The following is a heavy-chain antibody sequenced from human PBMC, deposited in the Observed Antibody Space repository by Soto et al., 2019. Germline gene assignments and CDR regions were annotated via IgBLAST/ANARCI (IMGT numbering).Heavy chain of an antibody. J-gene: IGHJ6*02. CDR3: TRSGDYDWWYYYCGMDV. CDR1: GFTFGDYA. D-gene: IGHD4-17*01. CDR2: IRSKAYGGTT. V-gene: IGHV3-49*03. Sequence: GGSLRLSCTASGFTFGDYAMSWFRQAPGKGLEWVGFIRSKAYGGTTEYAASVKGRFTISRDDSKSIAYLQMNSLKTEDTAVYYCTRSGDYDWWYYYCGMDVWGQGTTVTVSS.